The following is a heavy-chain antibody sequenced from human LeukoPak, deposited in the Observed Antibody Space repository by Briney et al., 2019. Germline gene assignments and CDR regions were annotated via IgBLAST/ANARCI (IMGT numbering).Heavy chain of an antibody. J-gene: IGHJ4*02. CDR1: GYTFTGYY. Sequence: ASVKVSCKASGYTFTGYYMHWVRQAPGQGLEWMGWISAYNGNTNYAQKLQGRVTMTTDTSTSTAYMELRSLRSDDTAVYYCASSSSWAFFDYWGQGTLVTVSS. V-gene: IGHV1-18*04. D-gene: IGHD6-13*01. CDR2: ISAYNGNT. CDR3: ASSSSWAFFDY.